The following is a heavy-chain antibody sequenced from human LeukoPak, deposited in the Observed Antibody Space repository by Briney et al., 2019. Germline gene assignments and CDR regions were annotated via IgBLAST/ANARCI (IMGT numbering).Heavy chain of an antibody. CDR2: INSGGST. Sequence: GGSLRLSCAASGFTVTNNDMNWVRQAPGKGLEWVSVINSGGSTYFADSVKGRFTVSRDNSKNTLSLQMNSLRVEDTAVYYCARDLISGPATHDSWGQGALVTVSS. D-gene: IGHD2-15*01. CDR1: GFTVTNND. CDR3: ARDLISGPATHDS. J-gene: IGHJ4*02. V-gene: IGHV3-66*01.